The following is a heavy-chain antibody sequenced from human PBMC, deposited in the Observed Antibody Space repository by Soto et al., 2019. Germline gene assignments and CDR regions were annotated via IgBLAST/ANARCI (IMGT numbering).Heavy chain of an antibody. J-gene: IGHJ6*03. D-gene: IGHD3-10*01. CDR3: GKSGIWLGNIYLDV. CDR2: ISYSGGST. CDR1: GFSFDRYA. Sequence: EVQLLESGGGLVQPGGSLRISCAASGFSFDRYAMTWVRQAPGKGPEWVSSISYSGGSTSYADSVRGRFTTSRDNSKDTVYLQLNSLRAEDTARYYCGKSGIWLGNIYLDVWGIGTTVTVSS. V-gene: IGHV3-23*01.